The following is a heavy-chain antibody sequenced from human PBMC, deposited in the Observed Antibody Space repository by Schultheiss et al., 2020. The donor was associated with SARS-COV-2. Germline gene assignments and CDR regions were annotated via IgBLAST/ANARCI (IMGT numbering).Heavy chain of an antibody. CDR3: ARVDLETALVGGLDV. D-gene: IGHD5-18*01. J-gene: IGHJ6*02. V-gene: IGHV4-59*13. CDR1: GDFFSTYY. Sequence: SETLSLTCAVSGDFFSTYYWSWLRQSPERGLEWIGYIYHSGGTRYHPSLKSRVTISLDTSKNQFSLKLSSVSAADTAVYYCARVDLETALVGGLDVWGQGSTVTVSS. CDR2: IYHSGGT.